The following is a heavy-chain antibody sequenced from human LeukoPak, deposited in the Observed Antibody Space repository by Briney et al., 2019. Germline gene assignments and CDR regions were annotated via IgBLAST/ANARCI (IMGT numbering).Heavy chain of an antibody. CDR1: GFTFSSYS. J-gene: IGHJ4*02. V-gene: IGHV3-21*01. Sequence: GGSLTLSCAASGFTFSSYSMQWVRHAPGKGLVWVSSISTSSSYIYYTDSVKGRFTISRDNPKNSLYLQMNSLRAEDTAVYYCARDSDIVTGSKSHFDYWGQGTLVTVSS. D-gene: IGHD3-9*01. CDR2: ISTSSSYI. CDR3: ARDSDIVTGSKSHFDY.